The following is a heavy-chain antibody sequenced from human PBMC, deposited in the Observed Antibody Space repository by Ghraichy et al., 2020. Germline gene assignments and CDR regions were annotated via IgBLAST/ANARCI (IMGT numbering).Heavy chain of an antibody. J-gene: IGHJ4*02. V-gene: IGHV4-4*09. CDR2: IYTSGST. D-gene: IGHD6-19*01. Sequence: ESLNISCTVSGGSISSYFWSWIRQPPGKGLEYIGDIYTSGSTYYNPSLRSRVTISVDTSKNHFSLRLSSVTAADTAVYYCARCEYNSGWYVFDFWGQVTLVTVSS. CDR3: ARCEYNSGWYVFDF. CDR1: GGSISSYF.